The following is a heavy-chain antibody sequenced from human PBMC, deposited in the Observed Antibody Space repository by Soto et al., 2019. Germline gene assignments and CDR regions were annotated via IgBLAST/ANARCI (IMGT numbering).Heavy chain of an antibody. CDR1: GFTFSSYA. J-gene: IGHJ6*04. V-gene: IGHV3-23*01. Sequence: GGSLRLSCAASGFTFSSYAMSWVRQAPGKGLEWVSAISGSGGSTYYADSVKGRFTISRDNSKNTLYLQMNSLRAEDTAVYYCAKGGVGLLWFGELYGDLDVWGKGTTVTVSS. CDR3: AKGGVGLLWFGELYGDLDV. D-gene: IGHD3-10*01. CDR2: ISGSGGST.